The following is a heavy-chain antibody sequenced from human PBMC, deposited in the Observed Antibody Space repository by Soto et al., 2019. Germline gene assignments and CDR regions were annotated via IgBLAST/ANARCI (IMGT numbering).Heavy chain of an antibody. CDR3: AGVRGVNWFDP. Sequence: SETLSLTCTVSGGSISSCGYYWSWIRQHPGKGLEWIGYIYYSGSTYYNPSLKSRVTISVDTSKNQFSLKLSSVTAADTAVYYCAGVRGVNWFDPWGQGTLVTVSS. D-gene: IGHD3-10*01. CDR2: IYYSGST. CDR1: GGSISSCGYY. J-gene: IGHJ5*02. V-gene: IGHV4-31*03.